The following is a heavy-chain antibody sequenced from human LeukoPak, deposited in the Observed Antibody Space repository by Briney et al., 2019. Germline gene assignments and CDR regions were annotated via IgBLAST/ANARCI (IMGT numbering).Heavy chain of an antibody. CDR2: ISYDGSNK. Sequence: GGSLRLSCAASGFTFSSYAMHWVRQAPGKGLEWVAVISYDGSNKYYADSVKGRFTISRDNSKNTLYLQMNSLRAEDTAVYYYARDPWYYDSSGFLDYWGQGTLVTVSS. V-gene: IGHV3-30-3*01. J-gene: IGHJ4*02. D-gene: IGHD3-22*01. CDR3: ARDPWYYDSSGFLDY. CDR1: GFTFSSYA.